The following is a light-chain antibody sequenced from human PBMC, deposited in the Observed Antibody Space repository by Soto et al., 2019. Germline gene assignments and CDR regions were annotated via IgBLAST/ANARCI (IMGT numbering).Light chain of an antibody. J-gene: IGKJ2*01. CDR3: QQYDIWPPYT. Sequence: ETVMAHNPASASAPPGGRATPSPRASQNIRSSLAWYQQRPGQAPRLLIYDASTRATGIPPRFSGGGSGTEFTVTISSLQSEDFAIYYCQQYDIWPPYTFGQGTKVDIK. CDR1: QNIRSS. V-gene: IGKV3-15*01. CDR2: DAS.